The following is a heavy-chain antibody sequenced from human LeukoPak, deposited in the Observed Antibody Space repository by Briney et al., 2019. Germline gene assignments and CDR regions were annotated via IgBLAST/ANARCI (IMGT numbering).Heavy chain of an antibody. CDR3: ARERPSSTGNWFDP. Sequence: PSETLSLTCTVSGGSISSYYWSWIRQPPGKGLEWIGYIYYSGSTYYNPSLKSRVTISVDTSKNHFSLKLSSVTAADTAVYYCARERPSSTGNWFDPWGQGTLVTVSS. V-gene: IGHV4-59*12. J-gene: IGHJ5*02. CDR1: GGSISSYY. CDR2: IYYSGST. D-gene: IGHD2-2*01.